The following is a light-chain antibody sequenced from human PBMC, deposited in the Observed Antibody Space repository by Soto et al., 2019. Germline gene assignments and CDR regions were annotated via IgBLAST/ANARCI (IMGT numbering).Light chain of an antibody. J-gene: IGLJ1*01. CDR3: AAWDDSLRGV. V-gene: IGLV1-47*01. Sequence: QSVLTQPPSVSGTPGQRGTISCSGSSSNIERSYVYWYQQLPGTAPKLLIYRNNQRPSGVPDRFSGSKSGTSASLAISGLRSEDEADYYCAAWDDSLRGVFGAGTKLTVL. CDR2: RNN. CDR1: SSNIERSY.